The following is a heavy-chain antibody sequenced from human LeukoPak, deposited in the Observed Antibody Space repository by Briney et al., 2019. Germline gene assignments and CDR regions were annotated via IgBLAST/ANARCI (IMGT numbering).Heavy chain of an antibody. CDR1: GFTFSSYS. CDR3: ARESYDILTGYYHYSY. J-gene: IGHJ4*02. Sequence: GGSLRLSCAASGFTFSSYSMNWVRQAPGKGLEWVSSLSSSSSYIYYADSVKGRFTISRDNAKNSLYLQMNSLRAEDTAVYYCARESYDILTGYYHYSYWGQGTLVTVSS. V-gene: IGHV3-21*01. D-gene: IGHD3-9*01. CDR2: LSSSSSYI.